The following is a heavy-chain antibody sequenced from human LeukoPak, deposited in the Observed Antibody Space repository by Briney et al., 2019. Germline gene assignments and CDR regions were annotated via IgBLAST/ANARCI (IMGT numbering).Heavy chain of an antibody. D-gene: IGHD6-19*01. CDR1: GFTFSSYG. CDR2: ISPDGSGK. Sequence: GRSLRLSCAASGFTFSSYGMHWVRQRPGKGLEWVAVISPDGSGKFYADSVKGRFTISRDNPMNTLFLQMNSLRGDDTAVYYCAKERGAFSAYDYWGQGTLVTVSS. J-gene: IGHJ4*02. V-gene: IGHV3-30*18. CDR3: AKERGAFSAYDY.